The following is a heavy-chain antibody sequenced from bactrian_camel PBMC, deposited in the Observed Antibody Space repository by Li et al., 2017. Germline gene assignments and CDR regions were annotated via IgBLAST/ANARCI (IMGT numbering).Heavy chain of an antibody. CDR1: GYAASTYC. J-gene: IGHJ6*01. V-gene: IGHV3S1*01. D-gene: IGHD1*01. Sequence: HVQLVESGGGLVQPGGSLRLSCAASGYAASTYCLGWFRQAPGKEREAVAVIYTGGGSTYYADSVKGRFTISPDNAKNTVYLQMNSLKPEDTGMYYCAASVLACLVPSVPDFSRRGQGTQVTVS. CDR2: IYTGGGST. CDR3: AASVLACLVPSVPDFSR.